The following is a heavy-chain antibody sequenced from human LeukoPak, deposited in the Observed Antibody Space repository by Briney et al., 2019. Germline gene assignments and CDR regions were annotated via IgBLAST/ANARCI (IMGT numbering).Heavy chain of an antibody. Sequence: SVKVSCKASGGTFSSYAISWVRQAPEQGLEWMGGIIPIFGTENYAQKFQGRVTITTDESTSTAYMELSSLRSEDTAVYYCARARSPSSGYLLRDHNWFDPWGQGTLVTVSS. CDR2: IIPIFGTE. CDR3: ARARSPSSGYLLRDHNWFDP. J-gene: IGHJ5*02. CDR1: GGTFSSYA. D-gene: IGHD3-22*01. V-gene: IGHV1-69*05.